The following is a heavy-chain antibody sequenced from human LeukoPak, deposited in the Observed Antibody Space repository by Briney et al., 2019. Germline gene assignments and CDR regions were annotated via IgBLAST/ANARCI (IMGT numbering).Heavy chain of an antibody. CDR2: IKQDGSEK. J-gene: IGHJ4*02. CDR3: AREGSYDFWSGYLYYFDY. D-gene: IGHD3-3*01. Sequence: PGGSLRLSCAASGFTFSSYWMSWVRQAPGKGLEWVANIKQDGSEKYYVDSVKGRFTISRDNDKNSLYLQMNSLRAEDTAVYYCAREGSYDFWSGYLYYFDYWGQGTLVTVSS. V-gene: IGHV3-7*01. CDR1: GFTFSSYW.